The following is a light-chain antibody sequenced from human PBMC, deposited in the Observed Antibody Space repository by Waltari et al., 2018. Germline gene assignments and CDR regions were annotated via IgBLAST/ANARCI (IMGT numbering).Light chain of an antibody. CDR2: WAS. V-gene: IGKV4-1*01. CDR3: QQYYNTPQA. J-gene: IGKJ1*01. Sequence: DIVMTQSPDSLAVSLGERATINCKSSQSVLYSSNNKNYLVWYQQKPGQPPRLLIYWASTRESGVPDRFSGSGSGTDFTLTISSLQAEDVALYYCQQYYNTPQAFGQGTKVEI. CDR1: QSVLYSSNNKNY.